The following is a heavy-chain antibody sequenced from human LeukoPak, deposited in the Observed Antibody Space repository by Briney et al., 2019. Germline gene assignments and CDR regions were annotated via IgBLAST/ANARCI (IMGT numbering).Heavy chain of an antibody. V-gene: IGHV3-64D*06. Sequence: GGSLRLSCSASGFTFSSYAMHWVRQAPGKGLEYVSAISSNGGSTYYADSVKGRFTISRDNSKNTLYLQMSSLRAEDTAVYYCVKEVTDSGWDAFDIWGQGTMVTVSS. CDR3: VKEVTDSGWDAFDI. CDR1: GFTFSSYA. J-gene: IGHJ3*02. CDR2: ISSNGGST. D-gene: IGHD6-19*01.